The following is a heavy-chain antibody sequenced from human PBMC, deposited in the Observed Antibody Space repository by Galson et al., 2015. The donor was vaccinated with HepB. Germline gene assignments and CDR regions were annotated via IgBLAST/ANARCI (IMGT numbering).Heavy chain of an antibody. CDR1: GYTFTGYY. J-gene: IGHJ4*02. CDR3: SREVGPTGDFDY. Sequence: SVKVYCKASGYTFTGYYMHWGRQAPGQGLEWMGWINPNSGGTNYAQKFQGRVTMTRDTSISTAYMELSRLRSDDTAVYYCSREVGPTGDFDYWGQGTLVTVSS. D-gene: IGHD3/OR15-3a*01. V-gene: IGHV1-2*02. CDR2: INPNSGGT.